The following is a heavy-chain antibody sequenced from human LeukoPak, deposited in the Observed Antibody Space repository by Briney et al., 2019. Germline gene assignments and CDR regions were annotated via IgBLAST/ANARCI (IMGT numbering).Heavy chain of an antibody. CDR1: GFTFSSYG. CDR3: ASNEGVVVPAASNWNSDYYYYYYMDV. V-gene: IGHV3-30*02. J-gene: IGHJ6*03. CDR2: IRYDGSNK. Sequence: GGSLRLSCAASGFTFSSYGMHWVRQAPGKGLEWVAFIRYDGSNKYYADSVKGRFTISRDNSKNTLYLQMNSLRAEDTAVYYCASNEGVVVPAASNWNSDYYYYYYMDVWGKGTTVTVSS. D-gene: IGHD2-2*01.